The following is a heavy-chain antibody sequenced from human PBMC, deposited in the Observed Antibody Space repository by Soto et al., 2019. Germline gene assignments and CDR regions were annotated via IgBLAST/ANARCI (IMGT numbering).Heavy chain of an antibody. CDR3: ASASLGYCSSTSCYRYFQH. CDR1: GFTFSSYA. CDR2: ISGSGGST. V-gene: IGHV3-23*01. J-gene: IGHJ1*01. Sequence: GGSLRLSCAASGFTFSSYAMSWVRQAPGKGLEWVSAISGSGGSTYYADSVKGRFTISRDNSKNTLYLQMNSLRAEDTAVYYCASASLGYCSSTSCYRYFQHWGQGTLVTVSS. D-gene: IGHD2-2*01.